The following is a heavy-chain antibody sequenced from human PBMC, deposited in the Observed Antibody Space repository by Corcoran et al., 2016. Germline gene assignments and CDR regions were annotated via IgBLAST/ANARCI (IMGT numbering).Heavy chain of an antibody. D-gene: IGHD6-25*01. J-gene: IGHJ3*01. Sequence: EVQLVESGGDLVQPGGSLRLSCAASGFAFSTYWMHWVRQVPGKGLMWVSRITGDGSDTTYADSVKGRFTISRDNAENTLYLQMDSLRAEDTAVYYCARGGGWSSGRFRAFGFWGQGTMVTVSS. CDR3: ARGGGWSSGRFRAFGF. CDR2: ITGDGSDT. V-gene: IGHV3-74*03. CDR1: GFAFSTYW.